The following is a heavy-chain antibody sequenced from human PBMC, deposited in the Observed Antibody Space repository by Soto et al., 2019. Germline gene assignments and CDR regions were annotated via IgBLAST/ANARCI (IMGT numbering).Heavy chain of an antibody. J-gene: IGHJ3*02. V-gene: IGHV3-23*01. D-gene: IGHD3-3*01. Sequence: VNLLESGGGLVQPGGSLRLSCAASGFTCSNFAMSWVRQAPGRGLEWVAEITASGRTPSYADSVKGRFTISKDESKNPHYLQMNSLRADDTALLYCAKVYFLESEGFDIWGQGTMVTVSS. CDR2: ITASGRTP. CDR1: GFTCSNFA. CDR3: AKVYFLESEGFDI.